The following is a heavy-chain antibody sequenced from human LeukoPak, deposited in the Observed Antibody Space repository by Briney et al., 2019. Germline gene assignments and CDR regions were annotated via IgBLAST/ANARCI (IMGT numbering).Heavy chain of an antibody. J-gene: IGHJ4*02. CDR3: ASGSFWDH. V-gene: IGHV1-46*01. CDR1: GHTFISNY. Sequence: ASVKVSCKASGHTFISNYVHWVRQAPGHGLEWMGMINPSDGSTSSTQQFQARVTMTRDSSTSTFYMELSSLRSEDTAVYYCASGSFWDHWGQGTLVTVST. D-gene: IGHD3-3*01. CDR2: INPSDGST.